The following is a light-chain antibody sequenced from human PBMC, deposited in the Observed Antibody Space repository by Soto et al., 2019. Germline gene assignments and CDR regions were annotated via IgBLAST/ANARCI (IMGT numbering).Light chain of an antibody. CDR1: SSDIGSYNL. CDR2: ENN. Sequence: QSALTQPASVSGSPGQSITISCTGTSSDIGSYNLVSWYQHHPGKAPKLMIYENNKWPSGVSDRFSVSKSGNTASLTISGLQVEDEADYYCCSYAGSDNWVFGGGTKLTVL. CDR3: CSYAGSDNWV. V-gene: IGLV2-23*01. J-gene: IGLJ3*02.